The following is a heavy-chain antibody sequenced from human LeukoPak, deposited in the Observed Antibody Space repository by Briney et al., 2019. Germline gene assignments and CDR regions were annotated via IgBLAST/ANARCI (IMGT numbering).Heavy chain of an antibody. CDR3: ARESGGSFYY. J-gene: IGHJ4*02. CDR1: GFTFSSYW. CDR2: INQDGSEK. D-gene: IGHD1-26*01. Sequence: PGGSLILSCAASGFTFSSYWMNWVRQAPGRGLEWVANINQDGSEKYYVDSVKGRFTISRDNAKNSLYLQMNSLRAEDTAVYYCARESGGSFYYWGQGTLVTVSS. V-gene: IGHV3-7*05.